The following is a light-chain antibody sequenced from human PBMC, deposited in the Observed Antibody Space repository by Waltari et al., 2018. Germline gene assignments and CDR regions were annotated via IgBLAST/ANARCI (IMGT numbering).Light chain of an antibody. V-gene: IGLV4-69*01. CDR2: VNGDGSH. Sequence: QLVLTQSPSASASLGASVKLTCTLSSGHSSNVIAWLQQQPEKGPRFLMKVNGDGSHRKGDGIPDRFSGSSSGAERYLSISSLQSEDEADYFCQTGGHGTWVFGGGTKLTVL. J-gene: IGLJ3*02. CDR1: SGHSSNV. CDR3: QTGGHGTWV.